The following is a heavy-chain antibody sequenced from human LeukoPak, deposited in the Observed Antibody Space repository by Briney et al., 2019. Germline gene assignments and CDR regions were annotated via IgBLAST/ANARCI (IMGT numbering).Heavy chain of an antibody. CDR3: VTSGPDAFDI. V-gene: IGHV3-64D*06. D-gene: IGHD6-19*01. J-gene: IGHJ3*02. CDR1: GFTFSSYA. Sequence: GGSLRLSCSASGFTFSSYAMHWVRRAPGKRLEYVSAISSNGGSTYYADSVKGRFTISRDNSKNTLYLQMSSLRAEDTAVYYCVTSGPDAFDIWGQGTMVTVSS. CDR2: ISSNGGST.